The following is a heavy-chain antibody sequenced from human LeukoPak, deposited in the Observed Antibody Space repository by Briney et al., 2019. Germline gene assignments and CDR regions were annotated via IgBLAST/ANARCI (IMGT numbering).Heavy chain of an antibody. CDR3: ARERLRLNWFDP. J-gene: IGHJ5*02. Sequence: GGSLRLSCAASGFTFSSYAMHWVRQAPGRGVEGVAVISYDGSNKYYADSVKGRFTISRDNSKNTLYLQMNSLRAEDTAVYYCARERLRLNWFDPWGQGTLVTVST. CDR1: GFTFSSYA. D-gene: IGHD4-17*01. V-gene: IGHV3-30-3*01. CDR2: ISYDGSNK.